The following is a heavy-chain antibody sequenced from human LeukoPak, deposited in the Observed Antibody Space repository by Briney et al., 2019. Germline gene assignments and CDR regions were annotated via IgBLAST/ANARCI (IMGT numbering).Heavy chain of an antibody. V-gene: IGHV1-2*02. J-gene: IGHJ4*02. D-gene: IGHD3-16*01. CDR3: ARGWGSLYCFDF. CDR1: GYTFSDYF. CDR2: INPKSGVT. Sequence: ASVKVSCKASGYTFSDYFVHWVRQAPGQGLEWMGWINPKSGVTKYAQKFQGRVTMVRDTATSTVYMDLSSLTSDDTAVYFCARGWGSLYCFDFWGQGTLVTVSS.